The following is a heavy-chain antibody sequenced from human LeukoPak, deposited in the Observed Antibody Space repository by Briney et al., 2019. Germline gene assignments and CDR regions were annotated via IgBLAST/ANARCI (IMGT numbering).Heavy chain of an antibody. CDR3: ARDVTTMVREGDAFDI. Sequence: GGSLRLSCAXSXXXVSXNYMSWVRQAPGKGLEWVSVIYSGGSTYYADSVKGRFTISRDNSKNTLYLQMNSLRAEDTAVYYCARDVTTMVREGDAFDIWGQGTMVTVSS. D-gene: IGHD3-10*01. V-gene: IGHV3-66*01. CDR2: IYSGGST. J-gene: IGHJ3*02. CDR1: XXXVSXNY.